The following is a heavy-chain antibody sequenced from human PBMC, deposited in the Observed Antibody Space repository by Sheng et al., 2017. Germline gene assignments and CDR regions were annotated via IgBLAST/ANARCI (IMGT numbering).Heavy chain of an antibody. D-gene: IGHD6-19*01. CDR3: ARQSYSSGHDRYWYFDL. Sequence: QVQLQESGPGLVKPSQTLSLTCTVSGGSISSGSYYWSWIRQPAGKGLEWIGRIYTSGSTNYNPSLKSRVTISVDTSKNQFSLKLSSVTAADTAVYYCARQSYSSGHDRYWYFDLWGRGTLVT. CDR1: GGSISSGSYY. V-gene: IGHV4-61*02. CDR2: IYTSGST. J-gene: IGHJ2*01.